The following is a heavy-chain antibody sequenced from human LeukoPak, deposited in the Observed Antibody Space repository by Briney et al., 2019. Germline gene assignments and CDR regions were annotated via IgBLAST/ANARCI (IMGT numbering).Heavy chain of an antibody. J-gene: IGHJ3*01. CDR3: ARLPAAVPLGAFDL. CDR1: GVSLNPYH. Sequence: PSETLSLPCAVSGVSLNPYHGAWIREPPRKGVEWIGYIHTSGCKNQYPSLKSRITISVDKSKNHFSLKLTSVTAADTAVHYCARLPAAVPLGAFDLWGQRTIVTVSS. D-gene: IGHD3-3*01. V-gene: IGHV4-4*08. CDR2: IHTSGCK.